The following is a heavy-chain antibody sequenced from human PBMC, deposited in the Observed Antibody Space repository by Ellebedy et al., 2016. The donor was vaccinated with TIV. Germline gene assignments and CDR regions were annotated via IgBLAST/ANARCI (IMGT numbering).Heavy chain of an antibody. V-gene: IGHV3-43*02. J-gene: IGHJ3*02. D-gene: IGHD3-10*01. CDR2: ISGDGGST. CDR1: GFTFDDYA. Sequence: GGSLRLSCAASGFTFDDYAMHWVRQAPGKGLEWVSLISGDGGSTYYADSVKGRFTISRDNSKNSLYLQMNSLRTEDTALYYCAKEKNRIWFGDSTHDAFDIWGQGTMVTVSS. CDR3: AKEKNRIWFGDSTHDAFDI.